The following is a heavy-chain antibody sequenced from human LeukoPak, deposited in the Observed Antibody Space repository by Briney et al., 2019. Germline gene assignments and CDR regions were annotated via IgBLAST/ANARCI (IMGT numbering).Heavy chain of an antibody. V-gene: IGHV4-39*07. D-gene: IGHD3-22*01. Sequence: SSETLSLTCTVSGGSISSSNYYWGWIRQPPGKGLEWIGSIYYRGSTYYNPSLKSRVTISVDTSKNQFSLKLSSVTAADTAVYYCARGPRWLFGSYFDYWGQGTLVTVSS. CDR2: IYYRGST. CDR1: GGSISSSNYY. J-gene: IGHJ4*02. CDR3: ARGPRWLFGSYFDY.